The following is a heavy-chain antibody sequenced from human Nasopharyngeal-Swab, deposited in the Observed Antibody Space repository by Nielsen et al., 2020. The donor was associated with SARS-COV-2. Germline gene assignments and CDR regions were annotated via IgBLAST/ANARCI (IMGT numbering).Heavy chain of an antibody. Sequence: GESLKISCAAFGFTFSSYSMNWVRQAPGKGLEWVSSISSSSSYIYYADSVKGRFTISRDNAKNSLYLQMNSLRAEDTAVYYCARDGDYSGWELTDYWGQGTLVTVSS. CDR2: ISSSSSYI. CDR1: GFTFSSYS. V-gene: IGHV3-21*01. J-gene: IGHJ4*02. D-gene: IGHD1-26*01. CDR3: ARDGDYSGWELTDY.